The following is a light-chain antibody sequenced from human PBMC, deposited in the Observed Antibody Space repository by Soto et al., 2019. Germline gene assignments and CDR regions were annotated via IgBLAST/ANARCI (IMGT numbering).Light chain of an antibody. J-gene: IGKJ4*01. CDR3: QQYYSTLALT. V-gene: IGKV4-1*01. CDR1: QSVLYSSNNKNY. CDR2: WAS. Sequence: DIVMTQSPDSLAVSLGERATINCKSSQSVLYSSNNKNYLAWYQQKPGQPPKLLIYWASTRESGVPDRFSGSGSGTDLTLTISSLQAEDVAVYCCQQYYSTLALTFGGGTKVEIK.